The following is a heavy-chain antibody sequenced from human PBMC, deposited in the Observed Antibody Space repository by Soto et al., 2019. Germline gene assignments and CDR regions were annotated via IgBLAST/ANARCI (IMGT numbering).Heavy chain of an antibody. V-gene: IGHV1-69*01. Sequence: QVQLVQSGAEVKKPGSSVKVSCKASGGTFSRYPISWVRQAPGQGLEWMGGIIPISGTADYAPKFQGRVTITADESTSTGYMELRSVTSEDTAVYYFARERSVGYCSTTTCPRPFYYFGMGVWGQGTTVTVSS. CDR1: GGTFSRYP. J-gene: IGHJ6*02. CDR3: ARERSVGYCSTTTCPRPFYYFGMGV. D-gene: IGHD2-2*01. CDR2: IIPISGTA.